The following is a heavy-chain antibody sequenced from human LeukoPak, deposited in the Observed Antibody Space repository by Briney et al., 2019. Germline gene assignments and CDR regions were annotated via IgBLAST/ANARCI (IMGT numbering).Heavy chain of an antibody. Sequence: SQTLSLTCTLSAGSISSSSYYWGWIRQPPGKGLEWIGSIYYSGSTYYNPSLKSRVTISVDTAKNQFSLKLSSVTAADTAVYYCARRIIWFGESDWGQGTLVTVSS. D-gene: IGHD3-10*01. CDR2: IYYSGST. J-gene: IGHJ4*02. CDR1: AGSISSSSYY. CDR3: ARRIIWFGESD. V-gene: IGHV4-39*01.